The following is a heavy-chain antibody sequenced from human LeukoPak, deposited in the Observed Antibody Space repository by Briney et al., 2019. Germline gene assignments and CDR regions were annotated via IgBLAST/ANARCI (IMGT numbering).Heavy chain of an antibody. J-gene: IGHJ4*02. CDR3: AKDNRAYYGSGSFDY. V-gene: IGHV3-20*04. Sequence: GGSLRLSCAASGFTFYDYGLSWVRQAPGKGVEWGSGINWNGGSTVYADSVKGRFTISRDNAKKSLYMQMNSLRAEDTALYYCAKDNRAYYGSGSFDYWAREPWSPSPQ. D-gene: IGHD3-10*01. CDR1: GFTFYDYG. CDR2: INWNGGST.